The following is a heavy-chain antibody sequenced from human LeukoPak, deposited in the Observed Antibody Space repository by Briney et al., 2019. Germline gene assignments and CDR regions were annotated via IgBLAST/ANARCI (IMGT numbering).Heavy chain of an antibody. D-gene: IGHD6-19*01. CDR3: AKVQRAVAGTPWSYYYYYYGMDV. CDR1: GFTFSSYG. J-gene: IGHJ6*02. CDR2: ISYDGSNK. Sequence: GGSLRLSCAASGFTFSSYGMHWGRQAPGKGLEWVAVISYDGSNKYYADSEKGRVTISRDNSKNTLYLQMNSLRAEDTAVYYCAKVQRAVAGTPWSYYYYYYGMDVWGQGTTVTVSS. V-gene: IGHV3-30*18.